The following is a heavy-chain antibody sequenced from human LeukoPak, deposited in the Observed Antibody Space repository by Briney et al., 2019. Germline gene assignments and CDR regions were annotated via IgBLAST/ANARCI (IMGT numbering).Heavy chain of an antibody. V-gene: IGHV1-8*01. CDR2: MNPNSGNT. CDR1: GYTFTSYD. J-gene: IGHJ4*02. Sequence: EASVKVSCKASGYTFTSYDINWVRQATGQGLEWMGWMNPNSGNTGYAQKFQGRVNMTRNTSISTAYMELSSLRSEDTAVYYCARVGGAYYDSSGYHYWGQGTLVTVSS. CDR3: ARVGGAYYDSSGYHY. D-gene: IGHD3-22*01.